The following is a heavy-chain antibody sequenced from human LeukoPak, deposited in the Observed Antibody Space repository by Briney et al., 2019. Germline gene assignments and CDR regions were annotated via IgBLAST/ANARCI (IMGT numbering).Heavy chain of an antibody. J-gene: IGHJ5*02. D-gene: IGHD6-13*01. V-gene: IGHV3-30-3*01. Sequence: GRSLRLSCAVSGFTFSSYAMHWVRQAPGKGLEWVAVISYDGSNKYYADSVKGRFTISRDNFKNTLYLQMNSLRAEDTAVYYCASSTYSSSWYGWFDPWGQGTLVTVSS. CDR3: ASSTYSSSWYGWFDP. CDR1: GFTFSSYA. CDR2: ISYDGSNK.